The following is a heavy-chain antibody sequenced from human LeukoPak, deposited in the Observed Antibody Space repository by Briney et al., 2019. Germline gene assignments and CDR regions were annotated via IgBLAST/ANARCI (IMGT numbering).Heavy chain of an antibody. D-gene: IGHD1-26*01. Sequence: SGTLSLTCNVSRGSVSDYHWTWVRQPAGKGLEFIGRIYASGTISYNPSLWSRITMSMDTSKNHLSLTLTSVTAADTAVYYCARDSGANLGAFDVWGQGTLVTVS. CDR3: ARDSGANLGAFDV. V-gene: IGHV4-4*07. CDR1: RGSVSDYH. CDR2: IYASGTI. J-gene: IGHJ3*01.